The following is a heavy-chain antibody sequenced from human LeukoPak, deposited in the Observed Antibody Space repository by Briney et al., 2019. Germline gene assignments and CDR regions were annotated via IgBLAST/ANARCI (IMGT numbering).Heavy chain of an antibody. CDR2: VYYTGNT. D-gene: IGHD5-12*01. Sequence: SETLSLTCTVSGGSISTYYWNWLRQTPEKGVEWIGYVYYTGNTNYNTSLKSRVFVSVHTSKNQFSLRLSSVTAADTAVYYCARDGGFRYYDYAFDNWGQGTLVTFSS. CDR1: GGSISTYY. V-gene: IGHV4-59*01. J-gene: IGHJ4*02. CDR3: ARDGGFRYYDYAFDN.